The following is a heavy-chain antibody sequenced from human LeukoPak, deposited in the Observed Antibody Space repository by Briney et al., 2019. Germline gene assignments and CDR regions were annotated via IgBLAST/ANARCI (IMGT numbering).Heavy chain of an antibody. V-gene: IGHV3-21*01. CDR1: AFTFSSYS. Sequence: TGGSLRPSCAPSAFTFSSYSMNWVRQPPGKGLEWVSSISISRSHISYADSVKGRYTISRDNAKSSLYLQMNSLRAEDTAVYYCARDWDVYYYDSSGYFSKGPTYAVDYWGQGTLVTVSS. CDR3: ARDWDVYYYDSSGYFSKGPTYAVDY. D-gene: IGHD3-22*01. CDR2: ISISRSHI. J-gene: IGHJ4*02.